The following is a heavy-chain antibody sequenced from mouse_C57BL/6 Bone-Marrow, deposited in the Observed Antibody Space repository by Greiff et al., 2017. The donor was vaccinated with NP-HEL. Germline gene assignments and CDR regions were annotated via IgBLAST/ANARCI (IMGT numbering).Heavy chain of an antibody. CDR1: GFTFSSYG. V-gene: IGHV5-6*01. D-gene: IGHD1-1*01. Sequence: EVMLVESGGDLVKPGGSLKLSCAASGFTFSSYGMSWVRQTPDKRLEWVATISSGGSYTYYPDSVKGRFTISRDNAKNTLYLQMSSLKSEDTAMYYCARHAGYYGSPYYFDYWGQGTTLTVSS. J-gene: IGHJ2*01. CDR3: ARHAGYYGSPYYFDY. CDR2: ISSGGSYT.